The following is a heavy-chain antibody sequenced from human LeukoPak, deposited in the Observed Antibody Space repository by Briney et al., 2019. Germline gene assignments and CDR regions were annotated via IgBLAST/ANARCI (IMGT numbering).Heavy chain of an antibody. J-gene: IGHJ4*02. CDR2: INPSGGST. CDR1: GYTFTSYY. V-gene: IGHV1-46*01. D-gene: IGHD3-22*01. CDR3: AREEGETHYYDSSGYYLDY. Sequence: GASVKVSCKASGYTFTSYYMHWVRQAPGQGLEWMGIINPSGGSTSYAQKFQGRVTMTRDTSTSTVYMELSSLRSEGTAVYYCAREEGETHYYDSSGYYLDYWGQGTLVTVSS.